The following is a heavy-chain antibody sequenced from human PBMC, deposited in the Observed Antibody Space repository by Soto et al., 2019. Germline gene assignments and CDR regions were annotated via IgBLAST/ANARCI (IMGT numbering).Heavy chain of an antibody. Sequence: GGSLRLSCAASGFNVKTTYMTWVRQAPGEGLEWVSVIHNSGATYYADSVKGRSTISKDNSKNTVYLQMSSLRAEDTAMYYCAREYSYSYPAWGQGTLVTVSS. CDR3: AREYSYSYPA. D-gene: IGHD2-21*01. V-gene: IGHV3-53*01. CDR2: IHNSGAT. CDR1: GFNVKTTY. J-gene: IGHJ1*01.